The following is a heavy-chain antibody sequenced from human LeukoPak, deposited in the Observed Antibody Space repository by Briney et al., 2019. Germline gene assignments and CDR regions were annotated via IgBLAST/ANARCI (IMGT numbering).Heavy chain of an antibody. Sequence: SETLSLTCIVSGGSISSYYWSWIRQPAGKGLEWIGRIYTSGSTNYNPSLKSRVTMSVDTSKNQFSLKLSSVTAADTAVYYCARDGGMITFGGVIRAHYYMDVWGKGATVTVSS. D-gene: IGHD3-16*02. CDR2: IYTSGST. CDR1: GGSISSYY. V-gene: IGHV4-4*07. CDR3: ARDGGMITFGGVIRAHYYMDV. J-gene: IGHJ6*03.